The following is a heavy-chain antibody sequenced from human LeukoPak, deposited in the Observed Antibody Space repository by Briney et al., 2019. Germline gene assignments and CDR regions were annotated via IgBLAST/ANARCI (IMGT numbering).Heavy chain of an antibody. Sequence: SVKVSCKASGGTFSSYAISWVRQAPGQGLEWMGGIIPIFGTVSFAQMFQGRVTITADESTSTAYMELSSLRSEDTAVYYCARVSGSYGFDYWGQGTLVTVSS. CDR3: ARVSGSYGFDY. D-gene: IGHD1-26*01. CDR2: IIPIFGTV. CDR1: GGTFSSYA. V-gene: IGHV1-69*13. J-gene: IGHJ4*02.